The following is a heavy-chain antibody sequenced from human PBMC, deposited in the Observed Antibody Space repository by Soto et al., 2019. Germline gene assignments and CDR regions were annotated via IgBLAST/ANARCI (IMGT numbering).Heavy chain of an antibody. V-gene: IGHV3-11*01. Sequence: GGSLRLSCAASGFTFSDYYMSWIRQAPGKGLEWVSYISSSGSTINYADSVKGRFTISRDNAKNSLYLQMNSLRAEDTAVYYCAREPKTGIFWFDPWGQGTLVTVSS. CDR1: GFTFSDYY. CDR3: AREPKTGIFWFDP. CDR2: ISSSGSTI. J-gene: IGHJ5*02. D-gene: IGHD2-15*01.